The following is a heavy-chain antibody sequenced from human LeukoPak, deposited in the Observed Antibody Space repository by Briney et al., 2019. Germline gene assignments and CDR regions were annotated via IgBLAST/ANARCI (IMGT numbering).Heavy chain of an antibody. D-gene: IGHD3-10*01. CDR1: GFTFSSYG. J-gene: IGHJ4*02. V-gene: IGHV3-30*02. CDR3: AKDRDLWFGELGY. Sequence: GGSLRLSCAASGFTFSSYGMHWVRQAPGKGLEWVAFIRYDGSNKYYADSVKGRFTISRDNSKNTLYLQMNSLRAEDTAVYYCAKDRDLWFGELGYWGQGTLVTVSS. CDR2: IRYDGSNK.